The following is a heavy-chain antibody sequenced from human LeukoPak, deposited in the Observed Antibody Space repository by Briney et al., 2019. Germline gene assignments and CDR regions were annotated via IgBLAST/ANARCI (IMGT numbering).Heavy chain of an antibody. Sequence: ASVKVSCKVSGYTLTELSMHWVRQAPGKGLEWMGGFDPEDGETIYAQRFQGRGTMTEDTSTDTAYMELSSLRSEGTAVYYCATSGDYGNWFDPWGQGTLVTVSS. J-gene: IGHJ5*02. CDR3: ATSGDYGNWFDP. D-gene: IGHD2-21*02. V-gene: IGHV1-24*01. CDR1: GYTLTELS. CDR2: FDPEDGET.